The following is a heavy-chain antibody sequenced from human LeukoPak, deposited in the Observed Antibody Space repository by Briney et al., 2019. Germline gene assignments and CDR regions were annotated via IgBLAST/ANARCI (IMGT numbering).Heavy chain of an antibody. V-gene: IGHV3-7*01. CDR1: GFTFSSYW. D-gene: IGHD3-22*01. CDR3: AREKDYYDSSGYYQGYYYYYMDV. J-gene: IGHJ6*03. Sequence: GGSLRLSCAASGFTFSSYWMSWVRQAPGRGLEWVANIKQDGSEKYYVDSVKGRFTISRDNAKSSLYLQMNSLRAEDTAVYYCAREKDYYDSSGYYQGYYYYYMDVWGKGTTVTTSS. CDR2: IKQDGSEK.